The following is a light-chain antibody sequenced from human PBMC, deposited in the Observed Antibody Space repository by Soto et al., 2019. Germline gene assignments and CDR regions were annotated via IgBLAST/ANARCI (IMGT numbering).Light chain of an antibody. Sequence: QSALTQPASVSGSPGQSIAISCTGARIDVGGYNFVSSYQQHPGKAPKLMIYDVASRPSGVSDRFSGSKSGNTASLTISGLQAEDEADYSCSAYPSSSTLPFFGTVTKLTLL. V-gene: IGLV2-14*03. CDR1: RIDVGGYNF. CDR2: DVA. J-gene: IGLJ1*01. CDR3: SAYPSSSTLPF.